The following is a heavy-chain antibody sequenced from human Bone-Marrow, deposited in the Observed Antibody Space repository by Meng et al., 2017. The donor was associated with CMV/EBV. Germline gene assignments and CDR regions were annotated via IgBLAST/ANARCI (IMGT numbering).Heavy chain of an antibody. D-gene: IGHD4-17*01. J-gene: IGHJ4*02. CDR3: ARGDYGADY. CDR2: INHSGST. CDR1: GGSISSYY. Sequence: GSLRLSCTVSGGSISSYYWSWIRQPPGEGLEWIGEINHSGSTNYNPSLKSRVTISVDTSKNQFSLKLSSVTAADTAVYYCARGDYGADYWGQGTLVTVSS. V-gene: IGHV4-34*01.